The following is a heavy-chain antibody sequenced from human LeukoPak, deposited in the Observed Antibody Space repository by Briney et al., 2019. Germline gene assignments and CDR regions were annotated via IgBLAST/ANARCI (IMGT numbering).Heavy chain of an antibody. CDR3: ASDTSHTGGYYYREDAFDV. CDR2: MNPNSGNT. D-gene: IGHD3-22*01. V-gene: IGHV1-8*01. CDR1: GYTFTNYD. J-gene: IGHJ3*01. Sequence: ASVKVSCKASGYTFTNYDINWVRQATGQGLEWMGWMNPNSGNTGYAQKFQGRVTMIRNTSISTAYMELNSLTSEDTAVYYCASDTSHTGGYYYREDAFDVWGQGTMVTVSS.